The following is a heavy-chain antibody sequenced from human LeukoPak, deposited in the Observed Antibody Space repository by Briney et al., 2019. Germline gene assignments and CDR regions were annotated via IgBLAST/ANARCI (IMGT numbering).Heavy chain of an antibody. V-gene: IGHV4-61*01. J-gene: IGHJ4*02. D-gene: IGHD3-16*01. CDR3: ARGRSYGFDFDS. Sequence: PSETLSLTCAVSGVSINTCCYYWTWIRQPRGKGLEWIGYKYYSGSTRYNSSLGSRLTISLDTSKNQFSLRLTSVTAADTAVYYCARGRSYGFDFDSWGQGTLVIVSS. CDR1: GVSINTCCYY. CDR2: KYYSGST.